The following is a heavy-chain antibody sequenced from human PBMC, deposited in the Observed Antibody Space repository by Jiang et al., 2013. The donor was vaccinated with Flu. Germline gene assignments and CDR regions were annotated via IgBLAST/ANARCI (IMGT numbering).Heavy chain of an antibody. CDR3: ARPYCSGDSLVYYYGMDV. D-gene: IGHD2-15*01. J-gene: IGHJ6*02. Sequence: GAEVKKPGASVKVSCKASGYTFTSYDINWVRQATGQGLEWMGWMNPNSGNTGYAQKFQGRVTMTRNTSISTAYMELSSLRSEDTAVYYCARPYCSGDSLVYYYGMDVVGPRDHGHRLL. V-gene: IGHV1-8*01. CDR1: GYTFTSYD. CDR2: MNPNSGNT.